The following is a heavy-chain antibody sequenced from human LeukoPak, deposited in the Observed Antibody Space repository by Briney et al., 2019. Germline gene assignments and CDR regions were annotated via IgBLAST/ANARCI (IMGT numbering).Heavy chain of an antibody. Sequence: VASVKVSCKASGYTFTSYYMHWVRQAPGQGLEWMGWINAGNGNTKYSQKFQGRVTITRDTSASTAYMELSSLRSEDTAVYYCAREEIRNYYGSGSTNWFDPWGQGTLVTVSS. CDR2: INAGNGNT. J-gene: IGHJ5*02. CDR1: GYTFTSYY. CDR3: AREEIRNYYGSGSTNWFDP. V-gene: IGHV1-3*01. D-gene: IGHD3-10*01.